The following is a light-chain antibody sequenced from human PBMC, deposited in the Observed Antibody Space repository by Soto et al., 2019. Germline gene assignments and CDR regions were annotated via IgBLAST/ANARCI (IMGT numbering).Light chain of an antibody. CDR1: SSDVGGYDY. Sequence: QSALTQLACVSGSPGQSITISCTGTSSDVGGYDYVSWYQLHPGKAPKLMVFEVSNRPSGVSYRFSGSKSGNTASLTISGLQAEDEADYFCSSYSISTAYLFGTGTKVTVL. CDR2: EVS. CDR3: SSYSISTAYL. J-gene: IGLJ1*01. V-gene: IGLV2-14*01.